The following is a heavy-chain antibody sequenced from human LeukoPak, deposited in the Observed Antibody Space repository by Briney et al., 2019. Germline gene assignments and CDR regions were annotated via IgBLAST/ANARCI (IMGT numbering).Heavy chain of an antibody. Sequence: GGSLRLSCVGWGFTLSTDNMTWGGQAPGKGLEWVSSVEGSGDTTSYADSVKGRFTISRDNSKNTLYLHMSSLRAEDTATYYCAKGSSGNYYHWGQGTLVTVSS. CDR3: AKGSSGNYYH. CDR2: VEGSGDTT. D-gene: IGHD3-10*01. J-gene: IGHJ1*01. CDR1: GFTLSTDN. V-gene: IGHV3-23*01.